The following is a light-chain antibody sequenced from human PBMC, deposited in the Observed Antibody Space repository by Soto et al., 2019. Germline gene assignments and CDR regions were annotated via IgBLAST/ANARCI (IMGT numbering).Light chain of an antibody. Sequence: EIVLSQSPDTLSLSPGERATLSCRASQSVSIYLAWYQQKPGQAPRLLIYDASNRATGIPARFSGSGSGTDYTLTISSLEPEDFAVYYCQQRSNWPPKITFGQGTRLEIK. CDR1: QSVSIY. J-gene: IGKJ5*01. CDR3: QQRSNWPPKIT. CDR2: DAS. V-gene: IGKV3-11*01.